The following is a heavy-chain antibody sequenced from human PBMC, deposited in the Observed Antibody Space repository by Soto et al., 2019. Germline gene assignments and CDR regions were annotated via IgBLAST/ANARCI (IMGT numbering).Heavy chain of an antibody. D-gene: IGHD2-15*01. V-gene: IGHV4-39*01. CDR1: GGSIGSDHYY. Sequence: QLQLQQSGPGLVKPSETLSLTCTVSGGSIGSDHYYWGWIRQSPGKGLEWIASIYYSGDTYFNPSLRSRVSISGDTSKNQFSLNVNSMTAADTAIYFCASNRIVVVVSRSPSAFGSWGQGTLVTVSS. CDR3: ASNRIVVVVSRSPSAFGS. J-gene: IGHJ4*02. CDR2: IYYSGDT.